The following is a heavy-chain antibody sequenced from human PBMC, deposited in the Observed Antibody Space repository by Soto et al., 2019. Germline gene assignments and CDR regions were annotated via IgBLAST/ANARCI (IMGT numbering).Heavy chain of an antibody. CDR2: IIPIFGTA. D-gene: IGHD6-13*01. CDR3: ARGPAAGTPNLYNWFDP. J-gene: IGHJ5*02. Sequence: QVQLVQSGAEVKKPGSSVKVSCKASGGTFSSYAISWVRQAPGQGLEWMGGIIPIFGTANYAQKFQGRVTITAAKSTGTAYMELSSLRSEDTAVYYCARGPAAGTPNLYNWFDPWGQGTLVTVSS. CDR1: GGTFSSYA. V-gene: IGHV1-69*06.